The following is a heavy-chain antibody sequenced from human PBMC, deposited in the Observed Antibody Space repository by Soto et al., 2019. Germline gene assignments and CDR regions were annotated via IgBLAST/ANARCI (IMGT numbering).Heavy chain of an antibody. D-gene: IGHD3-3*01. V-gene: IGHV3-23*01. CDR1: GFTFGSHA. CDR2: ISGSGGTT. J-gene: IGHJ4*02. Sequence: EVQLLDSGGGLVQPGGSLRLSCTVSGFTFGSHAMSWVRQAPGKGLECVSGISGSGGTTFYADSVKGRFTISRDNSKKTLYLQMNSLRAEDTAVYYCAKTPDDFWSSGQYLFDHWGQGTLVTVSS. CDR3: AKTPDDFWSSGQYLFDH.